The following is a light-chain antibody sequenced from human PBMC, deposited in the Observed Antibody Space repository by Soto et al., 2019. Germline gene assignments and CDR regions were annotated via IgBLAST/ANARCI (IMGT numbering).Light chain of an antibody. CDR2: KAS. Sequence: DIQMTQSPSTLSASVGDRVTITCRASQSISSWLAWYQQKPGKAPKLLIYKASSLESGVPSRFSGSGSGTEFTLPIISPQPDDFATYYCQQYSNYPPTFGEGTKVDIK. CDR1: QSISSW. V-gene: IGKV1-5*03. CDR3: QQYSNYPPT. J-gene: IGKJ4*02.